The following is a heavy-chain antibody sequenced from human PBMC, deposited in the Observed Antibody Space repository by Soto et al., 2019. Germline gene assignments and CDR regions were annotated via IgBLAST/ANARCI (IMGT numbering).Heavy chain of an antibody. V-gene: IGHV4-39*01. D-gene: IGHD2-15*01. CDR3: ARLEVVVAATRDYDYGMDV. Sequence: SETLSIACTVPGGSIPSTSYYGAWSRQPPGKGLEWIGSIYYSGSTYYNPSLKSRVTISVDTSKNQFSLKLSSVTAADTAVYYCARLEVVVAATRDYDYGMDVWGQGTTVTVS. CDR1: GGSIPSTSYY. J-gene: IGHJ6*02. CDR2: IYYSGST.